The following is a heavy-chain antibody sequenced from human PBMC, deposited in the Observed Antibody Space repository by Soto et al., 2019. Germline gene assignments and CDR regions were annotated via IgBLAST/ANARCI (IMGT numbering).Heavy chain of an antibody. J-gene: IGHJ6*02. Sequence: GGSLRLSCAVSGFTVRSNYMNWVRQAPGKGLEWVSYIDPSGTTIVYADSVKGRFTVSRDNAKNSSYLQMDSLRGEDSAVYYCARGHHGLEIWGRGTTVTVSS. CDR3: ARGHHGLEI. CDR2: IDPSGTTI. CDR1: GFTVRSNY. V-gene: IGHV3-11*01.